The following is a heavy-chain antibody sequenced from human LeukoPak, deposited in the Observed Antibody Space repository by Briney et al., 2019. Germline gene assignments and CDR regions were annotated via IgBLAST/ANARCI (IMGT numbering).Heavy chain of an antibody. D-gene: IGHD2-15*01. J-gene: IGHJ4*02. CDR3: AKDRSTLGYCSGGSCRTIDY. V-gene: IGHV3-30*02. CDR2: IRYDGSNK. Sequence: GGSLRLSCAASGFTFSSYGMHWVRQAPGKGLEWVAFIRYDGSNKYYADSAKGRFTISRDNSKNTLYLQMNSLRAEDTAVYYCAKDRSTLGYCSGGSCRTIDYWGQGTLVTVSS. CDR1: GFTFSSYG.